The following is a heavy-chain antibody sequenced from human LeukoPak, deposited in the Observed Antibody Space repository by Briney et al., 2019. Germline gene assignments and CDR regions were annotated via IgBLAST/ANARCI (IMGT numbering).Heavy chain of an antibody. CDR3: ARDSDVHCSGGRCTNFDY. CDR1: GFTFSNYE. Sequence: GGSLRLSCAASGFTFSNYEMNWVRQAPGKGLEWFSYITTSGSTKYYADSVKGRFTISRDNAKKSLYLQMNSLRAEDTAVYYCARDSDVHCSGGRCTNFDYWGQGILVTVSS. J-gene: IGHJ4*02. D-gene: IGHD2-15*01. CDR2: ITTSGSTK. V-gene: IGHV3-48*03.